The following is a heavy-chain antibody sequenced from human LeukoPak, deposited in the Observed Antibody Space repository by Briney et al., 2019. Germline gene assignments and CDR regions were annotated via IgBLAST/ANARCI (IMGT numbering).Heavy chain of an antibody. J-gene: IGHJ4*02. V-gene: IGHV3-30*18. CDR3: AKRPSDYGDYVTYFDY. Sequence: QPGGSLRLSCAASGFSFISYGMHWVRQAPGKGLEWVGVISDDGRTKKYADSVKGRFTISRDNSKDTLYLQMNSLRDEDTAVYYCAKRPSDYGDYVTYFDYWGQGTLVTVSS. CDR1: GFSFISYG. D-gene: IGHD4-17*01. CDR2: ISDDGRTK.